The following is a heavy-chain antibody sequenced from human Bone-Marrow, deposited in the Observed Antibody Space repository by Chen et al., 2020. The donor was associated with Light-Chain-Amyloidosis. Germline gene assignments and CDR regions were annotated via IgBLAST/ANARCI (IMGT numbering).Heavy chain of an antibody. CDR3: ARVQSTVTTFFAAPPDY. V-gene: IGHV1-69*01. Sequence: QVQLVQSGAEVKKPGSSVKVSCTASGGTFSRYAISWVRQAPGQGLEWMGGIIPIFGTANYAQKFQGRVTITADESTSTAYMELSSLRSEDTAVYYCARVQSTVTTFFAAPPDYWGQGTLVTVSS. CDR2: IIPIFGTA. D-gene: IGHD4-17*01. CDR1: GGTFSRYA. J-gene: IGHJ4*02.